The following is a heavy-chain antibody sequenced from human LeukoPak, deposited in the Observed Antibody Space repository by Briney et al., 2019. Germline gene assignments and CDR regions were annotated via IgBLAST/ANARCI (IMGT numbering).Heavy chain of an antibody. CDR1: GFTLSNYE. J-gene: IGHJ4*02. V-gene: IGHV3-48*03. Sequence: PGGSLRLSCAASGFTLSNYEMNWVRQAPGKGLEWVSYISSSDTRIYADSVKGRFTISRDNAKNSLFLQMNSLRAEDTAVYYCARDSTAPRSYFDYWGQGTLVTVSS. CDR2: ISSSDTRI. D-gene: IGHD1-26*01. CDR3: ARDSTAPRSYFDY.